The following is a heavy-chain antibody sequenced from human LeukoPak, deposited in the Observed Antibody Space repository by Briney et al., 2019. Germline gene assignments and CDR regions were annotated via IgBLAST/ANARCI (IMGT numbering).Heavy chain of an antibody. Sequence: ASVKVSCKASGYTFTGYYMHWVRQAPGQGLEWMGWINPNSGGTNYAQKVQGRVTMTRDTSISTAYMELSRLRSDDTAVYYCARERGMGHLSSSWYTRPLGYWGQGTLVTVSS. V-gene: IGHV1-2*02. J-gene: IGHJ4*02. CDR1: GYTFTGYY. CDR3: ARERGMGHLSSSWYTRPLGY. D-gene: IGHD6-13*01. CDR2: INPNSGGT.